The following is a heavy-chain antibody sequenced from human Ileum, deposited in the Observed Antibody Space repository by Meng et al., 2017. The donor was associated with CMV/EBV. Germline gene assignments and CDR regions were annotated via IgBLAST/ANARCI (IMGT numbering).Heavy chain of an antibody. CDR2: ISSSDGST. CDR3: ATQAVAGPTDY. D-gene: IGHD6-19*01. J-gene: IGHJ4*02. Sequence: SGAAYGITVSSWAMGGVRQALGKVLGWVSAISSSDGSTDYADPVKVRCTISRDKSKKTLYLQMNSLRAEDTAVYDWATQAVAGPTDYWGQGTLVTVSS. CDR1: GITVSSWA. V-gene: IGHV3-23*01.